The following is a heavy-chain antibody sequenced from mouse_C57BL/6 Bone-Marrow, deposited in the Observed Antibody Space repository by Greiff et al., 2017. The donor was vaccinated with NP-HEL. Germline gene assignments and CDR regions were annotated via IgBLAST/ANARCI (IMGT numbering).Heavy chain of an antibody. Sequence: QVQLKESGAELVRPGTSVKVSCKASGYAFTNYLIEWVKQRPGQGLEWIGVINPGSGGTNYNEKFKGKATLTADKSSSTAYMQLSSLTSEDSAVYFCAREDYSNFPWFAYWGQGTLVTVSA. J-gene: IGHJ3*01. CDR3: AREDYSNFPWFAY. D-gene: IGHD2-5*01. V-gene: IGHV1-54*01. CDR1: GYAFTNYL. CDR2: INPGSGGT.